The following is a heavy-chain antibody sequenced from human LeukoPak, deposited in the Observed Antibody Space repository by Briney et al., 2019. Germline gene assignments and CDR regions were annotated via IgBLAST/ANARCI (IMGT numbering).Heavy chain of an antibody. D-gene: IGHD3-10*01. J-gene: IGHJ4*02. CDR1: GFTFRSYA. CDR2: INYGGT. V-gene: IGHV3-23*01. CDR3: SKDHTGGDYRVRSEGY. Sequence: PGGSLRLSCAASGFTFRSYAMTWVSQAPGKGLEWVSTINYGGTFYAESVKGRFTISRDNSKNTLYLQMNSLRAEDTAVYYCSKDHTGGDYRVRSEGYWGQGALVTVTS.